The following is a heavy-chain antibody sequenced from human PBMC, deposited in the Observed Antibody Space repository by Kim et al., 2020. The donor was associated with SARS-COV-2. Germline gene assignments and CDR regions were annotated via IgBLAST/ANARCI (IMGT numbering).Heavy chain of an antibody. CDR3: ARGTPGVSNSFLNY. CDR2: ISTSSSYI. V-gene: IGHV3-21*01. CDR1: GFAFSSYS. Sequence: GGSLRLSCAASGFAFSSYSMKWVRQAPGKGLEWVSSISTSSSYIYYADSVKGRFTISRDNAKNSLYLQMNSLRADDTALYYCARGTPGVSNSFLNYWGQG. D-gene: IGHD2-2*01. J-gene: IGHJ4*02.